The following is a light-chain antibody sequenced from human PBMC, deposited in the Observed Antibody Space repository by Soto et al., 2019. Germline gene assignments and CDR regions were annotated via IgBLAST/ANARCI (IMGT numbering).Light chain of an antibody. CDR2: DVT. Sequence: QSVLTQPPSASASPGQSVAISCTGTSCDVGGYDYVSWYHQHPGEAPKLIIYDVTKRPSGVPDRFSGSKSGNTASLSVSGLQTEDEADYYSSAYAGSRRDVFGTGTKLTVL. V-gene: IGLV2-8*01. CDR1: SCDVGGYDY. J-gene: IGLJ1*01. CDR3: SAYAGSRRDV.